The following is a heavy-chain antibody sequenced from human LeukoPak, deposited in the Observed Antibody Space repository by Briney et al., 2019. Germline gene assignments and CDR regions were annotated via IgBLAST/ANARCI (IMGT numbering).Heavy chain of an antibody. CDR3: ARDMSGYCSGGRCYNMGYFDY. V-gene: IGHV3-9*01. Sequence: SLRLSCAASGFTFDDYAMHWVRQAPGKGLEWVSGISWNSGSIGYADSVKGRFTISRDNSKNTLYLQMNSLRAEDTAVYYCARDMSGYCSGGRCYNMGYFDYWGQGTLVTVSS. CDR2: ISWNSGSI. CDR1: GFTFDDYA. J-gene: IGHJ4*02. D-gene: IGHD2-15*01.